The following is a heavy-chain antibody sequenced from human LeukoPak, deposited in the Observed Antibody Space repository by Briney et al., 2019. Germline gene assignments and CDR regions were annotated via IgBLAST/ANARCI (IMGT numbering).Heavy chain of an antibody. J-gene: IGHJ4*02. Sequence: PSETLSLTCAVYGGSFSGYYWSWIRQPPGKGLEWIGEINHSGSTNYNPSLKSRVTISVDTSMNQFSLKLGSVTAADTAVYYCAREGVKPYYYDSSGYFDYWGQGTLVTVSS. V-gene: IGHV4-34*01. D-gene: IGHD3-22*01. CDR1: GGSFSGYY. CDR2: INHSGST. CDR3: AREGVKPYYYDSSGYFDY.